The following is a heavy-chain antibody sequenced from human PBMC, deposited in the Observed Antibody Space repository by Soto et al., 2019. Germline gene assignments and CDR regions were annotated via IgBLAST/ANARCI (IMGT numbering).Heavy chain of an antibody. CDR1: GFTFSSYW. D-gene: IGHD4-17*01. V-gene: IGHV3-7*01. CDR2: IKQDGSEK. Sequence: GGSLRLSCAASGFTFSSYWMSWVRQAPGKGLEWVANIKQDGSEKYYVDTVKGRFTISRDNAKNSLYLQMNSLRAVDTAVYYCARGCTVFLFYYMDVWGKGTTVTVSS. J-gene: IGHJ6*03. CDR3: ARGCTVFLFYYMDV.